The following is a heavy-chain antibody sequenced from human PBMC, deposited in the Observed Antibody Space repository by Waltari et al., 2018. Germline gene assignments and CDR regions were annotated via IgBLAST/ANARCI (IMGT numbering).Heavy chain of an antibody. V-gene: IGHV4-61*02. CDR1: RGSIPRGSYH. D-gene: IGHD3-16*01. J-gene: IGHJ4*02. CDR2: VYISGTT. Sequence: QLHLQESGPGLVKPSQPLSLICTVQRGSIPRGSYHRSLIRQPAGKGLEWIGRVYISGTTAYNPSLASRVTMSIDTSNNQFSLKLSSVTAADTAMYYCARVSYANYFDYWGQGALVTVSS. CDR3: ARVSYANYFDY.